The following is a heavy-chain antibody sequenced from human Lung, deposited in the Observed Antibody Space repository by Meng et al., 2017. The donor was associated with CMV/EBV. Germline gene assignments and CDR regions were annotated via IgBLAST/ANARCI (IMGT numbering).Heavy chain of an antibody. V-gene: IGHV3-30*04. CDR1: GFTFSSYA. CDR3: ARERRMGGSYFGLDY. D-gene: IGHD1-26*01. Sequence: SXKIPXAASGFTFSSYAMHWVRQAPGKGLEWVAVISYDGSNKYYADSVKGRFTISRDNSKNTLYLQMNSLRAEDTAVYYCARERRMGGSYFGLDYWGQGTXVTVSS. J-gene: IGHJ4*02. CDR2: ISYDGSNK.